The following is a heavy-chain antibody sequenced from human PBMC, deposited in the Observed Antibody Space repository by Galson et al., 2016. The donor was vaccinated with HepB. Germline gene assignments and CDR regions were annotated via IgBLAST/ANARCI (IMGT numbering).Heavy chain of an antibody. J-gene: IGHJ6*02. CDR1: GFSFSSYW. V-gene: IGHV3-74*01. CDR2: VNSDGVTA. D-gene: IGHD6-6*01. Sequence: SLRLSCAASGFSFSSYWMHWVRQAPGKGLVWVARVNSDGVTATYADSVKGRFTISSDNAKSTVYLQMNSLGAEDTAVYYCAKVGGPEYSSSRIHYYYYAMDVWGQGTTVTVSS. CDR3: AKVGGPEYSSSRIHYYYYAMDV.